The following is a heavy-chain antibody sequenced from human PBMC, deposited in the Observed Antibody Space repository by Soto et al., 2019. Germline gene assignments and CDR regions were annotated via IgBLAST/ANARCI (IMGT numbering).Heavy chain of an antibody. D-gene: IGHD3-16*01. CDR3: ARGEGSGSNALGH. Sequence: EGLLEESGGGFVQPGGSLRLSCAASGFTVSNNYMTWVRQAPGKGLEWVSVIQGGGSISYADSVRDRFTISRDNSKNTVFLEMNSLRPEDTAVYFCARGEGSGSNALGHWGQGTLVTVSS. J-gene: IGHJ4*02. V-gene: IGHV3-66*01. CDR2: IQGGGSI. CDR1: GFTVSNNY.